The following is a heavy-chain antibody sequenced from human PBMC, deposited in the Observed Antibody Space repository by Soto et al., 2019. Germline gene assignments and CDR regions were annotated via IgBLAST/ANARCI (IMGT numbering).Heavy chain of an antibody. CDR1: GGTFSSFT. CDR3: AKDWRADWESFYCYAMDA. Sequence: QVQLVQSGAEVKKPGSSVKVSCKASGGTFSSFTISWVRQAPGQGLEWMGGIIPIYGTANYAQKFQGRVTITADVFTRTANMELSSLRSEDTALYYSAKDWRADWESFYCYAMDALGQGTTVTVSS. V-gene: IGHV1-69*01. D-gene: IGHD1-26*01. J-gene: IGHJ6*02. CDR2: IIPIYGTA.